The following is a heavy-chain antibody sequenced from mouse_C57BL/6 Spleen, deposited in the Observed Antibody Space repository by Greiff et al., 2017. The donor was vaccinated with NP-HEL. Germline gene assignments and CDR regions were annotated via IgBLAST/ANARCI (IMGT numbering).Heavy chain of an antibody. J-gene: IGHJ3*01. CDR1: GFTFSNYW. Sequence: EVHLVESGGGLVQPGGSMKLSCVASGFTFSNYWMNWVRQSPEKGLEWVAQIRLKSDNYATHYAESVKGRFTISSDDSKSSVYLQMNNLRAEDTGIYYCTAFSYYYGSRAWFAYWGQGTLVTVSA. V-gene: IGHV6-3*01. D-gene: IGHD1-1*01. CDR2: IRLKSDNYAT. CDR3: TAFSYYYGSRAWFAY.